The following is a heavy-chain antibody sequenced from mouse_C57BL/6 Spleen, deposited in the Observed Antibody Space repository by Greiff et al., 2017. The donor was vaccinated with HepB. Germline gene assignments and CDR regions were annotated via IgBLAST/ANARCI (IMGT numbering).Heavy chain of an antibody. D-gene: IGHD4-1*01. J-gene: IGHJ1*03. CDR1: GFTFTDYY. Sequence: EVKLMESGGGLVQPGGSLSLSCAASGFTFTDYYMSWVRQPPGKALEWLGFIRNKANGYTTEYSASVKGRFTISRDNSQSILYLQMNALRAEDSATYYCARYITGTWYFDVWGTGTTVTVSS. V-gene: IGHV7-3*01. CDR3: ARYITGTWYFDV. CDR2: IRNKANGYTT.